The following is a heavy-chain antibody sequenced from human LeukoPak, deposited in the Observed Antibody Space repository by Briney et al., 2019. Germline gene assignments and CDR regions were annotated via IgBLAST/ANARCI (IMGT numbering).Heavy chain of an antibody. V-gene: IGHV1-3*01. Sequence: ASVKVSCKASGYTFTSYAMHWVRQAPGQRLEWMGWINAGNGNTKYSQKFQGRVTITADESTSTAYMELSSLRSEDTAVYYCARSVGITMNYWGQGTLVTVSS. CDR2: INAGNGNT. CDR1: GYTFTSYA. CDR3: ARSVGITMNY. D-gene: IGHD3-22*01. J-gene: IGHJ4*02.